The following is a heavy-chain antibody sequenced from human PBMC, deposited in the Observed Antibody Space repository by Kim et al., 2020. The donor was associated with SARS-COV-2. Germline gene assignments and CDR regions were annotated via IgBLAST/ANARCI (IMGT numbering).Heavy chain of an antibody. CDR2: YT. Sequence: YTNYADSVKGRFPISRDNAKNSLYLQMNSLRAEDTAVYYCARDKGGYAPYWGQGTLVTVSS. D-gene: IGHD5-12*01. V-gene: IGHV3-11*05. J-gene: IGHJ4*02. CDR3: ARDKGGYAPY.